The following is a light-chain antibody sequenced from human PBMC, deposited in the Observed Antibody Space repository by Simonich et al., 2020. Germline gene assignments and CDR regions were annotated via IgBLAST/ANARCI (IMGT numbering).Light chain of an antibody. V-gene: IGLV9-49*01. J-gene: IGLJ3*02. CDR3: GADHGSGSNFVWV. CDR2: VGTGGIVG. CDR1: SGYSNYK. Sequence: QPVLTQTPSASASLGASVTLTCTLSSGYSNYKVDWYQQRPGKGPRFVMRVGTGGIVGSKGDGFPVRFSVLGSGLNRYLTSKNIQEEDESDYHCGADHGSGSNFVWVFGGGTKLTVL.